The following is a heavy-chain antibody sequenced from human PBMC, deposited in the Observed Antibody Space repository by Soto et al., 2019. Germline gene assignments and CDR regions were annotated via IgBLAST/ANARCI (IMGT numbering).Heavy chain of an antibody. Sequence: QVYLQQRGAGLLKPSETLSLTCDVYGGSFRDYYWNWVRQTPGKGLEWIGEIDHSGSTNYNPSLKSRVTISLHTSKNQFSLNLTSVTAADTAVYYCARLPGECTTATCYALRRGDYWGEGTLVTVSS. CDR1: GGSFRDYY. J-gene: IGHJ4*02. CDR2: IDHSGST. V-gene: IGHV4-34*02. D-gene: IGHD2-2*01. CDR3: ARLPGECTTATCYALRRGDY.